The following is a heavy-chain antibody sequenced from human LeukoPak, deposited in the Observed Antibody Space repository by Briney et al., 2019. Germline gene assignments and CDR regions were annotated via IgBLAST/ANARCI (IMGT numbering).Heavy chain of an antibody. J-gene: IGHJ4*02. CDR1: GFSFSSYA. CDR3: ASLRLGELSPSIYPDEYYFDY. CDR2: ISYDGSNK. Sequence: GGSLRLSCAASGFSFSSYAMHWVRQAPGKGLEWVAVISYDGSNKYYADSVKGRFTISRDNSKNTLYLQMNSLRPEDTAVYYCASLRLGELSPSIYPDEYYFDYWGQGTLVTVSS. D-gene: IGHD3-16*02. V-gene: IGHV3-30-3*01.